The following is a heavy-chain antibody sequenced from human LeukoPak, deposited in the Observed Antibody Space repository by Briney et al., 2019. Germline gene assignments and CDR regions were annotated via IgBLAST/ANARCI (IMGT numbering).Heavy chain of an antibody. J-gene: IGHJ4*02. CDR1: GYTFTSYG. V-gene: IGHV1-2*02. D-gene: IGHD6-13*01. CDR3: ARDPPRIAAADHHDY. Sequence: ASVKVSCKASGYTFTSYGISWVRQAPGQGLEWMGWINPNSGGTNYAQKFQGRVTMTRDTSISTAYMELSRLRSDDTAVYYCARDPPRIAAADHHDYWGQGTLVTVSS. CDR2: INPNSGGT.